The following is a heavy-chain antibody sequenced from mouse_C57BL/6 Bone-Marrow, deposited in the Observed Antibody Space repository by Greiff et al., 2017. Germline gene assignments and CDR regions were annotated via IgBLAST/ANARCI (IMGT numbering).Heavy chain of an antibody. V-gene: IGHV2-5*01. CDR1: GFSLTSYG. CDR3: AKMGNYGSSYPYWYFDV. D-gene: IGHD1-1*01. CDR2: IWRGGST. J-gene: IGHJ1*03. Sequence: QVQLQQSGPGLVQPSQSLSITCTVSGFSLTSYGVHWVRQSPGKGLEWLGVIWRGGSTDYNAAFMSRLSITKDNSKSQVFFKMNRLQADDTAIYYCAKMGNYGSSYPYWYFDVWGTGTTVTVSS.